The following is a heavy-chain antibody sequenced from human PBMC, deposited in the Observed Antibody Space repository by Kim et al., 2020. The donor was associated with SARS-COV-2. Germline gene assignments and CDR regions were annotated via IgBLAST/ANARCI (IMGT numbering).Heavy chain of an antibody. CDR3: ARPYSNNYYYGMDV. J-gene: IGHJ6*02. D-gene: IGHD4-4*01. Sequence: YPNSAKGRFTIARDNSKNTLYLQMNSRRAEDTAVYYCARPYSNNYYYGMDVWGQGTTVTVSS. V-gene: IGHV3-53*01.